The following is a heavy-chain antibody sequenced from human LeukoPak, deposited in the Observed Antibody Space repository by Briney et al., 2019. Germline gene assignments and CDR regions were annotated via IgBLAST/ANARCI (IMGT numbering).Heavy chain of an antibody. CDR1: GYTFTSYY. D-gene: IGHD3-22*01. J-gene: IGHJ6*02. V-gene: IGHV1-46*01. Sequence: ASVKVSCKASGYTFTSYYMHWVRQAPGQGLEWMGIINPSGGSTSYAQKLQGRVTMTTDTSTSTAYMELRSLRSDDTAVYYCARTYYYDSSGYQIPIPMDVWGQGTTVTVSS. CDR2: INPSGGST. CDR3: ARTYYYDSSGYQIPIPMDV.